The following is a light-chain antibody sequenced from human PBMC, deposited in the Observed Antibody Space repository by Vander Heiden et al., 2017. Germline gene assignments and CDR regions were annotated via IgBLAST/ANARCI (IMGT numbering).Light chain of an antibody. Sequence: QSALTQPASVSGSPGQSITISCTGSSSDVGSYNLVSWYQQNPGKAPKLMTYEVSKRPSGVSNRFSGSKSGNTASLTISGLQAEDEADYYCCSYAGSVIFGGGTTLTVL. J-gene: IGLJ2*01. V-gene: IGLV2-23*02. CDR2: EVS. CDR3: CSYAGSVI. CDR1: SSDVGSYNL.